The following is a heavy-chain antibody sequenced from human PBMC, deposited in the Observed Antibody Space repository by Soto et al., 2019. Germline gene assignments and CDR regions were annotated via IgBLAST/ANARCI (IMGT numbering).Heavy chain of an antibody. Sequence: PSETLSLTCTVSGGSISSGDYYWSWIRQPPGKGLEWIGYIYYSGSTFYNPSLKNRVTISLDTSKIQFSLKLSSVTAADTAVYYCATNGGYYEASGPKYFQYWGQGTVVTVSS. CDR3: ATNGGYYEASGPKYFQY. J-gene: IGHJ1*01. V-gene: IGHV4-30-4*01. D-gene: IGHD3-10*01. CDR2: IYYSGST. CDR1: GGSISSGDYY.